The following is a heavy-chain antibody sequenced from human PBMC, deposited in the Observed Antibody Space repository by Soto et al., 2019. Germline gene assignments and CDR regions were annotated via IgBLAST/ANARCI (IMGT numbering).Heavy chain of an antibody. CDR3: AGHSGYDFWSGSLDP. D-gene: IGHD3-3*01. J-gene: IGHJ5*02. Sequence: LSLTCTVSGASISGSYWSWIRQPPGKGLEWIGYSYYTVNTNYNPSLKSRVTISVDMSKNQVSLRLSSVTAADTAVYYCAGHSGYDFWSGSLDPWGQGTLVTVSS. V-gene: IGHV4-59*01. CDR1: GASISGSY. CDR2: SYYTVNT.